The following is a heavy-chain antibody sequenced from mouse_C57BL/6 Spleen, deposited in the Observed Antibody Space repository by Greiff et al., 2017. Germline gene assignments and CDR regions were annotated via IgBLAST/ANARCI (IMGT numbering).Heavy chain of an antibody. CDR3: TQTAQATPDY. CDR2: IDPETGGT. V-gene: IGHV1-15*01. D-gene: IGHD3-2*02. J-gene: IGHJ2*01. Sequence: QVQLQQSGAELVRPGASVTLSCKASGYTFTDYEMHWVKQTPVHGLEWIGAIDPETGGTAYNQKFKGKAILTADKSSSTAYMELRSLTSEDSAVXYCTQTAQATPDYWGQGTTLTVSS. CDR1: GYTFTDYE.